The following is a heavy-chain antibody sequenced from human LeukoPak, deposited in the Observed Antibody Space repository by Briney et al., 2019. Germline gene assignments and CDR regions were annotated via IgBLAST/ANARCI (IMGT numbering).Heavy chain of an antibody. CDR2: INHSGST. J-gene: IGHJ5*02. V-gene: IGHV4-34*01. Sequence: SETLSLTCAVYGGSFSGYYWSWIRQPPGKGLEWIGEINHSGSTNYNPSLKSRVTISVDTSKNQFSLKLSSVTAADTAVYYCARGPGAAAAIPGRRSGLDPWGQGNLVTVSS. D-gene: IGHD2-2*02. CDR1: GGSFSGYY. CDR3: ARGPGAAAAIPGRRSGLDP.